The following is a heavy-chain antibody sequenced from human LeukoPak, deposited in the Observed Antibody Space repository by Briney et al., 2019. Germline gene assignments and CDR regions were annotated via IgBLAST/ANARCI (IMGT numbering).Heavy chain of an antibody. D-gene: IGHD2-21*02. CDR2: ISYDGSNK. CDR3: AKDHRARIIYGTAGLSSFDY. CDR1: GFIFSSYG. Sequence: PGGSLRLSCAASGFIFSSYGMHRVRQAPGKGLESVAVISYDGSNKYYVDSVKGRFTISRDNSKKTLYLQMNSLRAEDTAVYYCAKDHRARIIYGTAGLSSFDYWGQGTLATVSS. V-gene: IGHV3-30*18. J-gene: IGHJ4*02.